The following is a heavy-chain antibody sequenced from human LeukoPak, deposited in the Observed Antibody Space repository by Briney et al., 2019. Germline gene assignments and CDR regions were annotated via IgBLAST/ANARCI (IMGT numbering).Heavy chain of an antibody. D-gene: IGHD3-10*01. V-gene: IGHV3-74*01. CDR1: GFTFSNYW. Sequence: PGGSLRLSCAASGFTFSNYWMHWVRQAPGKGLVWVSRIHSDGSSTYYADSVKGRFTISRDNAKNTLYLQMNSLRAEDTAVYYCARGLYYYGSGSLDYWGQGTLVTVSS. CDR2: IHSDGSST. CDR3: ARGLYYYGSGSLDY. J-gene: IGHJ4*02.